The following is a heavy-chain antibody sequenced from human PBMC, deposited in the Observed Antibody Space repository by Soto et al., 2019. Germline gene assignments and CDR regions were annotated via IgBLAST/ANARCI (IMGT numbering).Heavy chain of an antibody. J-gene: IGHJ4*02. V-gene: IGHV4-34*01. CDR2: INHSGST. D-gene: IGHD2-15*01. Sequence: SETLSLTCAVYGGSFSGYYWSWIRQPTGKGLEWIGEINHSGSTNYNPSLKSRVTISVDTSKNQFSLKLSSVTAADTAVYYCARGPGYCSGGSCYPHFDYWGQGTLVTVSS. CDR3: ARGPGYCSGGSCYPHFDY. CDR1: GGSFSGYY.